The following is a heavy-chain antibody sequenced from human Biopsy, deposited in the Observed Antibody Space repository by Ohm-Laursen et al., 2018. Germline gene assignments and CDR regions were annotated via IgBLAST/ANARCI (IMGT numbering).Heavy chain of an antibody. CDR1: GASVKTSGYF. V-gene: IGHV4-31*03. D-gene: IGHD3-9*01. CDR3: VREPKTGTAEAWYFDL. CDR2: ISYNERT. Sequence: TLSLTCSVSGASVKTSGYFWAWIRQRPGKGLKWIGYISYNERTHYNPSLTSRLAISFDTSNNRISLQLRSVSVADTAVYYCVREPKTGTAEAWYFDLWGRGTLVTVSS. J-gene: IGHJ2*01.